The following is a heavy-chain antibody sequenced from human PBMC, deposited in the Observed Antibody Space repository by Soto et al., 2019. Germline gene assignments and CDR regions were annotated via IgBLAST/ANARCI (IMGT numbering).Heavy chain of an antibody. CDR2: ISIISCTI. J-gene: IGHJ6*02. CDR3: ARDRSYYDILTGEYSYYSGMDV. V-gene: IGHV3-48*01. Sequence: EVQLVESGGGLVQPGGSLRLSCAASGFTFSSYSMNWVRQAQGKGLEWVSYISIISCTIYYAESVKGRFTISRDNAKNSLDLKMNSLRAEDTAVYYSARDRSYYDILTGEYSYYSGMDVWGQGNTVTVSS. D-gene: IGHD3-9*01. CDR1: GFTFSSYS.